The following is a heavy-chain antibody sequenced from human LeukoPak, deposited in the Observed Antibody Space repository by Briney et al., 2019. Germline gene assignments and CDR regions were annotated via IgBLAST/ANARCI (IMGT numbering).Heavy chain of an antibody. Sequence: GGSLRLSCAASGFTFSSYGMHWVRQAPGKGLEWVAVISYDGRNTYYADSVKGRFTISRDNSKNTLYLQVNSLKTEDTAVYYCAKDRLVVAPAAMTSNFDYWGQGTLVTVSS. D-gene: IGHD2-2*01. CDR1: GFTFSSYG. V-gene: IGHV3-30*18. CDR3: AKDRLVVAPAAMTSNFDY. J-gene: IGHJ4*02. CDR2: ISYDGRNT.